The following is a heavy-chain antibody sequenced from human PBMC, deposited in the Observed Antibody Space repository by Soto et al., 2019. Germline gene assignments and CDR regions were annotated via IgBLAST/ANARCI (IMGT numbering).Heavy chain of an antibody. J-gene: IGHJ5*02. V-gene: IGHV1-46*03. D-gene: IGHD2-8*01. CDR3: ARERYCTNGVCYHNWFDP. Sequence: GASLKVSCKASVYTFTSNYIQWVRQDPGQGLEWMGIINPSGGSTSYAQKFQGRVTMTRDTSTSTVYMELSSLRSEDTAVYYCARERYCTNGVCYHNWFDPWGQGTLVTVSS. CDR1: VYTFTSNY. CDR2: INPSGGST.